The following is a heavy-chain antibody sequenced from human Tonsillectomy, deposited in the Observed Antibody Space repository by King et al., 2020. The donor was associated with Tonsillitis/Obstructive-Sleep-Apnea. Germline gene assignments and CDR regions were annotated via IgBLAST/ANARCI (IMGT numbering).Heavy chain of an antibody. D-gene: IGHD2/OR15-2a*01. CDR1: GGSISSGGYY. V-gene: IGHV4-31*03. Sequence: VQLQESGPGLVKPSQTLSLTCTVSGGSISSGGYYWSWIRQHPGKGLEWIGYIYYSGSTYYNPSLKSRVTISVDTSKNQFSLKLSSVTAADTAVYYCARDGHENSSPFSFHYWGQGTLVTVSS. CDR3: ARDGHENSSPFSFHY. J-gene: IGHJ4*02. CDR2: IYYSGST.